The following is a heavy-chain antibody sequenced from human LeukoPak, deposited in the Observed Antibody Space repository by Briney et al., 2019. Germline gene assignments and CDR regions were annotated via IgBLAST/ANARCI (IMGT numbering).Heavy chain of an antibody. CDR2: INPNIGGT. D-gene: IGHD3-10*01. Sequence: ASVKVSCKASGYTFTSYAMNWVRQAPGQGLEWMGWINPNIGGTKYAQKFQGRVTMTRDKSISTAYMELNRLRSDDTAVYFCARGYFGSGSYSTRGNWFDPWGQGTLVTVSS. J-gene: IGHJ5*02. CDR1: GYTFTSYA. CDR3: ARGYFGSGSYSTRGNWFDP. V-gene: IGHV1-2*02.